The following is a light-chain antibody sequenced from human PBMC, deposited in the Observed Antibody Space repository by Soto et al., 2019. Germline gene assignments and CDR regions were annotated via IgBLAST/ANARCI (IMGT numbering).Light chain of an antibody. CDR1: QSVTNW. Sequence: DIQMTQSPSTLSASVGERVTITCRASQSVTNWLAWYQQKPGKAPKLLIYKASSLESGVPSRFSGSGSGTEFTLTISSLQPDDFATYYCQQYSSYWTFGQGTKV. J-gene: IGKJ1*01. V-gene: IGKV1-5*03. CDR2: KAS. CDR3: QQYSSYWT.